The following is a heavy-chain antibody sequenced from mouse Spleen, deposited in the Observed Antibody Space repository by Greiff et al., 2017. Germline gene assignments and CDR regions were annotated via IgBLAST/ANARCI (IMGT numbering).Heavy chain of an antibody. CDR1: GYTFTSYW. CDR3: ARPPDYDEAY. Sequence: VQLQQSGAELVKPGASVKLSCKASGYTFTSYWMHWVKQRPGQGLEWIGMIHPNSGSTNYNEKFKSKATLTVDKSSSTAYMQLSSLTSEDSAVYYCARPPDYDEAYWGQGTLVTVSA. V-gene: IGHV1-64*01. J-gene: IGHJ3*01. D-gene: IGHD2-4*01. CDR2: IHPNSGST.